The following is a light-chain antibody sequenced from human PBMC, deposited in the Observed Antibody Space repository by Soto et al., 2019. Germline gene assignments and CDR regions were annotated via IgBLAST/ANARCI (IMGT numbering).Light chain of an antibody. J-gene: IGLJ2*01. V-gene: IGLV2-14*01. CDR3: SSYTSSSTRV. CDR1: SSDVGGYNH. CDR2: DVS. Sequence: QSVLTQPASVSGSPGQSITISCTGTSSDVGGYNHVSWYQQHPGKAPKLMIYDVSNRPSGVSNRFSGPKSGNTASLTISGLQAEDEADYYCSSYTSSSTRVFGGGTQLTVL.